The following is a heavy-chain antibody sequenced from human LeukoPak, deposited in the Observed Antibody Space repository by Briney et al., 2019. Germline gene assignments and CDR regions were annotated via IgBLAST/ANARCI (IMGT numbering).Heavy chain of an antibody. CDR2: INPSGGST. CDR3: ARDLGAGGVAAAANFDY. CDR1: GYTFTTYF. Sequence: GASVKVSCKASGYTFTTYFMHWVRQAPGQGLEWMGIINPSGGSTTYAQKFQGRVTMTRDTSISTAYMELSRLRSDDTAVYYCARDLGAGGVAAAANFDYWGQGTLVTVSS. J-gene: IGHJ4*02. V-gene: IGHV1-46*01. D-gene: IGHD6-13*01.